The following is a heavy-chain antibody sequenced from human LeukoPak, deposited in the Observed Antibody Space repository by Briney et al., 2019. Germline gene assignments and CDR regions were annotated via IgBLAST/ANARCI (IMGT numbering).Heavy chain of an antibody. CDR1: GGSVSSDIYY. D-gene: IGHD3-10*01. Sequence: MASETLSLTCTVSGGSVSSDIYYWTWIRQPPGKGLEWIGYFYYNGNTNYNPSLKSRVTISVDTSKNQFSLKLSSVTAADTAVYYCARERRFGPYDYVMDVWGQGTTVTVSS. V-gene: IGHV4-61*01. CDR2: FYYNGNT. J-gene: IGHJ6*02. CDR3: ARERRFGPYDYVMDV.